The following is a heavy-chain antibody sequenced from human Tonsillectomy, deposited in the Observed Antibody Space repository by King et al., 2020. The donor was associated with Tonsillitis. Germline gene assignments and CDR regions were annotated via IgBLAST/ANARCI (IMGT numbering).Heavy chain of an antibody. V-gene: IGHV4-59*01. CDR2: IHYSGST. CDR1: GGSISSXY. J-gene: IGHJ4*02. CDR3: ARASSYFDY. Sequence: VQLQESGPGLVKPSETLSLTCTVSGGSISSXYWSWIRQPPGKGLEWIGHIHYSGSTNYKSSLKSRVTISVDTSKNQFSLRLSSVTAADTAVYYCARASSYFDYWGQGTLVTVS.